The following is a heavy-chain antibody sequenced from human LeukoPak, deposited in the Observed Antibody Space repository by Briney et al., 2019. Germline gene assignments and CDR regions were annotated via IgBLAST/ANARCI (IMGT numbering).Heavy chain of an antibody. D-gene: IGHD5-18*01. CDR1: GFTFSGYW. CDR2: IKQDGSEK. Sequence: GGSLRLSCAASGFTFSGYWMSWVRQAPGKGLEWVANIKQDGSEKYYVDSVKGRFTISRDNAKNSLYLQMNSLRAEDTAVYYCARDSVSAFDIWGQGTMVTVSS. J-gene: IGHJ3*02. CDR3: ARDSVSAFDI. V-gene: IGHV3-7*01.